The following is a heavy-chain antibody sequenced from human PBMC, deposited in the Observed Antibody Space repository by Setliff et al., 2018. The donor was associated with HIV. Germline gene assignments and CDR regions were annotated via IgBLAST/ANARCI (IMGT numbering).Heavy chain of an antibody. Sequence: ASVKVSCKASGDTLTGYYIHWVRQAPGQGLEWMGWINPNSGGTKFAQKFQGRVTLTWDTSSSIGYMEVRSLRSDDTAVYYCARDDYDSSGYHSFDYWGQGTLVTVSS. CDR2: INPNSGGT. CDR1: GDTLTGYY. CDR3: ARDDYDSSGYHSFDY. J-gene: IGHJ4*02. V-gene: IGHV1-2*02. D-gene: IGHD3-22*01.